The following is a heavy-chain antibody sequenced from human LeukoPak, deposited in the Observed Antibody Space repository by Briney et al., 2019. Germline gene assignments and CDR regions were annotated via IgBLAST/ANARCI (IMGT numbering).Heavy chain of an antibody. V-gene: IGHV3-64D*06. CDR2: ISINGGST. D-gene: IGHD3-3*01. J-gene: IGHJ3*01. Sequence: GGSLRLSCSASGFTFSSYAMHWVRQAPGKGLEYVSGISINGGSTDYADSVKGRFTISRDNSKNTVYLQMSSLRAEDTAVYYCTTDLLPKTVFGVAFVQDAFDFWGQGTMVTVSS. CDR3: TTDLLPKTVFGVAFVQDAFDF. CDR1: GFTFSSYA.